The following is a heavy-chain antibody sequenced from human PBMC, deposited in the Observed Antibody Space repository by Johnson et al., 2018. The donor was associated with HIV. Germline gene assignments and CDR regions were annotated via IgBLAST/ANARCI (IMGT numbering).Heavy chain of an antibody. CDR2: ISSSGTTI. D-gene: IGHD7-27*01. Sequence: QVQLVESGGGLVKPGGSLRVSCATTGFTFSDYYMSWIRQAPGKGLEWLSYISSSGTTIYYADSVKGRFTISRDNAKNSLYLQMNSLRAEDTAVYYCARHWGNDAFDIWGQGTMVTVSS. J-gene: IGHJ3*02. CDR1: GFTFSDYY. V-gene: IGHV3-11*04. CDR3: ARHWGNDAFDI.